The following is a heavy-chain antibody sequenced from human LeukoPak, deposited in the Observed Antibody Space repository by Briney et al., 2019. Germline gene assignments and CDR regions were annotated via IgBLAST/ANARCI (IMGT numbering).Heavy chain of an antibody. CDR3: ARALVRAAPSTYDY. J-gene: IGHJ4*02. D-gene: IGHD6-6*01. V-gene: IGHV3-20*04. CDR2: INWNGGST. Sequence: GGSLRLSCAASGFTFDDYGMSWVRQAPGKGLEWVSGINWNGGSTGYADSVKGRFTISRDNAKNSLYLQMNSLRAEDTALYYCARALVRAAPSTYDYWGQGTLVTVSS. CDR1: GFTFDDYG.